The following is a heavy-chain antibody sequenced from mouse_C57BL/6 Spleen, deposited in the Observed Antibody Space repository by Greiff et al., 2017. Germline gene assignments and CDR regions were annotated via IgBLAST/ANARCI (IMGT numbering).Heavy chain of an antibody. V-gene: IGHV1-62-2*01. J-gene: IGHJ2*01. D-gene: IGHD2-3*01. CDR3: AGHEDGDGYYVDYFDY. CDR1: GYTFTEYT. Sequence: QVQLKQSGAELVKPGASVKLSCKASGYTFTEYTIHWVKQRSGQGLEWIGWFYPGSGSIKYNEKFKDKATLTADKSSSTVYMELSRLTSEDSAVYFCAGHEDGDGYYVDYFDYWGQGTTLTVSS. CDR2: FYPGSGSI.